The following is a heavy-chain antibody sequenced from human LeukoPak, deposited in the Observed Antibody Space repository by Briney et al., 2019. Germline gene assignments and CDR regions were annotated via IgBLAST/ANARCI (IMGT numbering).Heavy chain of an antibody. CDR1: GRSISSYY. Sequence: SETLSLPCTVSGRSISSYYWSWLRQPPGKGLEWVGYIYHSGSTNYSPSLKSRVTISVDTSKNQFSLKLSSVTAADTAVYYCARDSGSYRHYFDYWGQGTLVTVSS. V-gene: IGHV4-59*01. CDR3: ARDSGSYRHYFDY. D-gene: IGHD1-26*01. CDR2: IYHSGST. J-gene: IGHJ4*02.